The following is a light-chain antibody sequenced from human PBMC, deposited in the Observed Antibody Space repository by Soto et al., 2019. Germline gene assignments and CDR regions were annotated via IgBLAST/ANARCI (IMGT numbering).Light chain of an antibody. Sequence: DIQMTQSPSFLSASVGDRVTIACRASQGISDYLAWYQQKPGKAPKVLIYKASTLKSGVPSRFSGSGSGTEFTLTISSLQPDDFATYYCQHYNSYSEAFGQGTKVELK. J-gene: IGKJ1*01. CDR1: QGISDY. CDR3: QHYNSYSEA. V-gene: IGKV1-5*03. CDR2: KAS.